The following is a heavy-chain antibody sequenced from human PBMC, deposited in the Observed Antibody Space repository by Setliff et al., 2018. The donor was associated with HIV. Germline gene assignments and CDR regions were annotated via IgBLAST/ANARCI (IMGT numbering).Heavy chain of an antibody. Sequence: GGSLRLSCAASGFTFSSYAMSWVRQAPGKGLEWVANINQDGSEENYVDSVKGRFTISRDNANNSLFLQMNSLRAEDTAVYYCVRGSRDSGYRYWGRGTLVTVSS. D-gene: IGHD3-22*01. CDR2: INQDGSEE. CDR3: VRGSRDSGYRY. CDR1: GFTFSSYA. J-gene: IGHJ4*02. V-gene: IGHV3-7*01.